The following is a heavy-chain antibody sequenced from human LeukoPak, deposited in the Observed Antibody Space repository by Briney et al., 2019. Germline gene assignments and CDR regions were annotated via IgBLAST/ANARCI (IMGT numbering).Heavy chain of an antibody. D-gene: IGHD3-9*01. Sequence: GASVSVSCTASGYTFTIYGITWVRQAPGQGLEWMGWISAYNGNTNYAQKLQGRVTITTDTSTSTAYMELRSLRSDDTAVYYCARDVFDILTGYLSGYYYYMDVWGKGTTVIVSS. CDR3: ARDVFDILTGYLSGYYYYMDV. CDR1: GYTFTIYG. V-gene: IGHV1-18*01. CDR2: ISAYNGNT. J-gene: IGHJ6*03.